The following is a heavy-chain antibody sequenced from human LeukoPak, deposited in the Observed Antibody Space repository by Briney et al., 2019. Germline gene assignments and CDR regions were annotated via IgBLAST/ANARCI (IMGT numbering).Heavy chain of an antibody. CDR1: GGSISSGDYY. CDR2: IYYSGST. CDR3: ARVTSPYYYDSSGYDFDY. Sequence: SETLSLTCTVSGGSISSGDYYWSWIRQPPGKDLEWIGYIYYSGSTYYNPSLKSRVTISVDTSKNQFSLKLSSVTAADTAVYYCARVTSPYYYDSSGYDFDYWGQGTLVTVSS. D-gene: IGHD3-22*01. J-gene: IGHJ4*02. V-gene: IGHV4-30-4*01.